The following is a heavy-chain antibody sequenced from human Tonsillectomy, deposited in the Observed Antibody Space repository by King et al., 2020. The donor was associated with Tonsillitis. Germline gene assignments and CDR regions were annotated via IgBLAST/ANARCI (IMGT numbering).Heavy chain of an antibody. J-gene: IGHJ3*02. Sequence: VQLVESGGGVVQPGRSLRLSCAASGFTFRSSGLHWVRQAPGKGLEWVAVISNDGSDKYYGDSVKGRFTTTRHNSKKTPFLQLNSPSTEDTAVYYCAKDPLAFDIWGHGTMVTVSS. CDR3: AKDPLAFDI. CDR2: ISNDGSDK. V-gene: IGHV3-30*18. CDR1: GFTFRSSG.